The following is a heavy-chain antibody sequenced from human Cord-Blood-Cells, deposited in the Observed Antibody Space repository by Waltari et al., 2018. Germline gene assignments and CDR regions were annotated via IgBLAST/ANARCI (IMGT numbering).Heavy chain of an antibody. V-gene: IGHV1-46*01. CDR2: INPSGGST. Sequence: QVQLVQSGAEVKKPGASVKVSCKASGYTFPSYYMHWVRQAPGQGLEWMGIINPSGGSTSYAQKFQGRVTMTRDTSTSTVYMELSSLRSEDTAVYYCARVGHRGTAIDYWGQGTLVTVSS. D-gene: IGHD5-18*01. J-gene: IGHJ4*02. CDR1: GYTFPSYY. CDR3: ARVGHRGTAIDY.